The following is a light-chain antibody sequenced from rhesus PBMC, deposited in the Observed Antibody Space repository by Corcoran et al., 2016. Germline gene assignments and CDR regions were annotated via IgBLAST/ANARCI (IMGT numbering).Light chain of an antibody. CDR1: QSVGSS. CDR3: LQLSNWPYS. CDR2: GAS. Sequence: ETVMTQSPATLSLSPGERATLSCRASQSVGSSLAWYQQKPGQAPRLLIYGASSRATGIPDRFSGSGSGTDFTLTISSLEPEDVAVYYCLQLSNWPYSFGQGTKVEIK. J-gene: IGKJ2*01. V-gene: IGKV3-24*04.